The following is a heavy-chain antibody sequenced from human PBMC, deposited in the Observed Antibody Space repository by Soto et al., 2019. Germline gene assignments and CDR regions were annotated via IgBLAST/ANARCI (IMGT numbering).Heavy chain of an antibody. CDR3: ARDREYYYDSSGNYYYHYGMDV. J-gene: IGHJ6*02. CDR1: GYTFTNYG. V-gene: IGHV1-18*04. D-gene: IGHD3-22*01. CDR2: ISGYNGNT. Sequence: QVQLVESGAEVKKPGASVKVSCKASGYTFTNYGISWVRQAPGQGLEWTGWISGYNGNTKYAQKFQGRVTMTTDTHTNTAYMDLRSLRSDDTAVYYCARDREYYYDSSGNYYYHYGMDVWGQGTTVTVS.